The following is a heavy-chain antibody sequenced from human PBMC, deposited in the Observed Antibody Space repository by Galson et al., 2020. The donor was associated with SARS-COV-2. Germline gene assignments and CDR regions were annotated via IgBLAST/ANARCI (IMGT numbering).Heavy chain of an antibody. CDR1: GFTFSSYE. J-gene: IGHJ3*02. V-gene: IGHV3-48*03. CDR3: ARETLRRYCSGGSCPDAFDI. Sequence: GESLKISCAASGFTFSSYEMNWVRQAPGKGLEWVSYISSSGRTIYYADSVKGRFTISRDNAKNSLYLQMNSLRAEDTAVYYCARETLRRYCSGGSCPDAFDIWGQGTMVTVSS. CDR2: ISSSGRTI. D-gene: IGHD2-15*01.